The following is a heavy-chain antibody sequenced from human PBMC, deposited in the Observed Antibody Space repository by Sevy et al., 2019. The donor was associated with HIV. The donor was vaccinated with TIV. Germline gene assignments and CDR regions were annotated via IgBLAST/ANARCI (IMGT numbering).Heavy chain of an antibody. CDR3: ARDLRDGDDSSGWYVRDY. V-gene: IGHV1-3*01. D-gene: IGHD6-19*01. CDR1: GYTFTSYA. CDR2: INAGNGNT. Sequence: ASAKVSCKASGYTFTSYAMHWVRQAPGQRLEWMGWINAGNGNTKYSQKFQGRVTITRDTSASTAYMELSSLRSEDTAVYYCARDLRDGDDSSGWYVRDYWGQGTLVTVSS. J-gene: IGHJ4*02.